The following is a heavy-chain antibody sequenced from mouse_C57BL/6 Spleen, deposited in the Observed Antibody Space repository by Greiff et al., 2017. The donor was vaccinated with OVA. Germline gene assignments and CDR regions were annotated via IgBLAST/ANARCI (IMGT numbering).Heavy chain of an antibody. Sequence: QVQLKESGAELVKPGASVKMSCKASGYTFTTYPIEWMKQNHGKSLEWIGNFHPYNDDTKYNEKFKGKATLTVEKSSSTVYLELSRLTSDDSAVYYCARPNSNYGGGFAYWGQGTLVTVSA. J-gene: IGHJ3*01. D-gene: IGHD2-5*01. V-gene: IGHV1-47*01. CDR1: GYTFTTYP. CDR3: ARPNSNYGGGFAY. CDR2: FHPYNDDT.